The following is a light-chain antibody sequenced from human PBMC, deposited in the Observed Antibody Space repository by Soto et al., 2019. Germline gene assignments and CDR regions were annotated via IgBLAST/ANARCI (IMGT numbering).Light chain of an antibody. V-gene: IGLV2-8*01. CDR3: KSYAGSNTYV. J-gene: IGLJ1*01. Sequence: QSALTQPPSASGSPGQSVTISCTGTKNDIGLYDFVSWYQHHPGKAPRLIIYEVVQRPSGVPDRFSGSKSGNTASLTVSGLQAEDEADYFCKSYAGSNTYVFGSGTKVTVL. CDR2: EVV. CDR1: KNDIGLYDF.